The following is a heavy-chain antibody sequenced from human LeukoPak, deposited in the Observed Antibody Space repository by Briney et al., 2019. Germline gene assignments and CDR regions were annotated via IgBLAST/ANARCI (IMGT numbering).Heavy chain of an antibody. CDR3: ARAPYCSSTSCYANPFDY. CDR2: ISGSGGST. D-gene: IGHD2-2*01. CDR1: GFTFSSYS. V-gene: IGHV3-23*01. Sequence: TGGSLRLSCAASGFTFSSYSMNWVRQAPGKGLEWVSAISGSGGSTYYADSVKGRFTISRDNAKNTLYLQMNSLRAEDTAVYYCARAPYCSSTSCYANPFDYWGQGTLVTVSS. J-gene: IGHJ4*02.